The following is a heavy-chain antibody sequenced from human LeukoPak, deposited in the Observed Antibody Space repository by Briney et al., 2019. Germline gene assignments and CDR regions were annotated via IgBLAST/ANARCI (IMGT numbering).Heavy chain of an antibody. CDR1: GFIVSYHD. CDR2: IWCGGSSG. D-gene: IGHD1-1*01. J-gene: IGHJ6*03. V-gene: IGHV3-33*01. CDR3: ARDIWNDAKYYMDV. Sequence: GRSVSRTCSAYGFIVSYHDMHWVRQPPGMGLVGVVHIWCGGSSGVYAGSVKGSFTIYRATNTLYLQMTRLRAEDTAVYYCARDIWNDAKYYMDVWSKATTVTVSS.